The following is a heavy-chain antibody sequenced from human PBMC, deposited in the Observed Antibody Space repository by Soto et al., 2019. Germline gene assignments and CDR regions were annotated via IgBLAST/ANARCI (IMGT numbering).Heavy chain of an antibody. V-gene: IGHV5-51*01. D-gene: IGHD1-26*01. CDR2: IYPADSDT. J-gene: IGHJ6*02. CDR3: ARQKSGSFYYYYAMDV. CDR1: GYSFTNYW. Sequence: GESLKISCQGSGYSFTNYWIAWVRQMPGKGLEWMGIIYPADSDTRYNPSFQGQVTISADKSISTAYLQWSSLKAPDTAMYYCARQKSGSFYYYYAMDVWGQRTTVTVSS.